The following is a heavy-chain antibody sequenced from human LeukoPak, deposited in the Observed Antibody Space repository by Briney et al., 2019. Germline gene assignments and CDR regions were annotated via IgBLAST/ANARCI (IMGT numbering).Heavy chain of an antibody. CDR3: ARVFYYDSSGTLGGFDY. CDR2: IFYSGST. D-gene: IGHD3-22*01. Sequence: PSQTLSLTCTVSGGSISSGDYYWSCIRQPPGKGLEWSGYIFYSGSTYYNPSLKSRVTISVDTSKNQFSLKLSSVTAADTAVYYCARVFYYDSSGTLGGFDYWGQGTLVTVSS. V-gene: IGHV4-30-4*01. J-gene: IGHJ4*02. CDR1: GGSISSGDYY.